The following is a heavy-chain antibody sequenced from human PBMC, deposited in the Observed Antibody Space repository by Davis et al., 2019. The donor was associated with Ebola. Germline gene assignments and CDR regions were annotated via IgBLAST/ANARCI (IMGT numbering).Heavy chain of an antibody. V-gene: IGHV3-33*08. Sequence: GGSLRLSCAASGFTFSDYYMSWIRQAPGKGLEWVAVIWYDGSNKYYADSVKGRFTISRDNSKNTLYLQMNSLRAEDTAVYYCARDVPTYDILTGYFDYWGQGTLVTVSS. CDR1: GFTFSDYY. D-gene: IGHD3-9*01. CDR2: IWYDGSNK. CDR3: ARDVPTYDILTGYFDY. J-gene: IGHJ4*02.